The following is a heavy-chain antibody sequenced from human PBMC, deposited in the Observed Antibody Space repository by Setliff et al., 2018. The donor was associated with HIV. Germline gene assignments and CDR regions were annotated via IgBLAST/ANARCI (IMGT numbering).Heavy chain of an antibody. CDR2: MNHSGST. J-gene: IGHJ4*02. CDR3: ARGLHYYGSGSYLPLGY. CDR1: GGSLSGYY. V-gene: IGHV4-34*01. D-gene: IGHD3-10*01. Sequence: PSETLSLTCAVYGGSLSGYYWSWIRQPPGKGLEWFGEMNHSGSTNYNPSLKSRVTISVDTSKNQFFLKLSSATAADTAVYYCARGLHYYGSGSYLPLGYWGQGTLVTVSS.